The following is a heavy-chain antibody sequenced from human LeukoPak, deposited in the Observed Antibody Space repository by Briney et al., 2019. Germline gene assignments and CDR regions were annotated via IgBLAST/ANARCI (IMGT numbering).Heavy chain of an antibody. Sequence: SETLSLTCAVSGGSISSGGYSWSWIRQPPGKGLEWIGYIYHSGSTYYNPSLKSRVTISVDRSKNQFSLKLSSVTAADTAVYYCATAPSPDYYYGMDVWGQGTTVTVSS. J-gene: IGHJ6*02. V-gene: IGHV4-30-2*01. CDR2: IYHSGST. CDR3: ATAPSPDYYYGMDV. CDR1: GGSISSGGYS.